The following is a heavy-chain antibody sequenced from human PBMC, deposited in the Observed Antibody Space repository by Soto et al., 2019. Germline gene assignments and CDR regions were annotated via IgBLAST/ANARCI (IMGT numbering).Heavy chain of an antibody. J-gene: IGHJ5*01. CDR3: ARRGSASWRNWFDS. Sequence: SQTLCVPCSFSGGYITSTIDYWGWIRQSPGKGLEWIGNIYYDGSTFYNPSLKSRVTISVDTSKRQFSLRVSSVTAADTAVYYCARRGSASWRNWFDSWGQGTMVTVSS. CDR1: GGYITSTIDY. CDR2: IYYDGST. D-gene: IGHD2-2*01. V-gene: IGHV4-39*01.